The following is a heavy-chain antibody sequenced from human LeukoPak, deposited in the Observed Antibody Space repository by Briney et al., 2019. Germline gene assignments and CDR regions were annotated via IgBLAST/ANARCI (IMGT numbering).Heavy chain of an antibody. Sequence: ASVKVSCKASGYTFTSYYMHWVRQAPGQGLEWMGIINPSGGSTSYAQKFQGRVTTTRDTSTSTVYMELSSLRSEDTAVYYCARDAVGLGYCSGGSCYSVGHFDYWGQGTLVTVSS. CDR2: INPSGGST. V-gene: IGHV1-46*01. D-gene: IGHD2-15*01. CDR1: GYTFTSYY. J-gene: IGHJ4*02. CDR3: ARDAVGLGYCSGGSCYSVGHFDY.